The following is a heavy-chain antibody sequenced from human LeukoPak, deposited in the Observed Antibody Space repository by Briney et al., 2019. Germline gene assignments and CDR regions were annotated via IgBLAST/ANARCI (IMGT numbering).Heavy chain of an antibody. V-gene: IGHV3-74*01. J-gene: IGHJ6*03. Sequence: PGGSLRLCCAASGFTFSSYAMHWVRQAPGKGLVWVSRVKSDGSSTSYADSVKGRFTISRDNDRTTLYMQMNSLRAQDAAVYYCVKFRGIQHYNYHMDVWGKGTTVTVSS. D-gene: IGHD3-10*01. CDR1: GFTFSSYA. CDR2: VKSDGSST. CDR3: VKFRGIQHYNYHMDV.